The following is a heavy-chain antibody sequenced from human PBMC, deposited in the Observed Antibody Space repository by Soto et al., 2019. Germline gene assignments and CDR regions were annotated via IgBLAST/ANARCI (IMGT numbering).Heavy chain of an antibody. J-gene: IGHJ4*01. CDR2: IYAGGTT. Sequence: EVHLVESGGGLVQPGGSLRLSCAGSGFTVSRNYMTWLRQTPGKGLEWVSVIYAGGTTYYADSVKGRFMISRDISSNTLSLQMNILIVEDTAVYYWARRLHSESMYLSLAAYWGHGMVVAVSS. D-gene: IGHD2-2*01. V-gene: IGHV3-66*01. CDR1: GFTVSRNY. CDR3: ARRLHSESMYLSLAAY.